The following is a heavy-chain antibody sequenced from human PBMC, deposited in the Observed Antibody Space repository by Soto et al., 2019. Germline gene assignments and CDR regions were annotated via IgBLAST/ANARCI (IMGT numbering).Heavy chain of an antibody. CDR1: GFTFSSYA. Sequence: PGGSLRLSCAASGFTFSSYAMSWVRQAPGKGLEWVSAISGSGGSTYYADSVKGRFTISRGNSKKTLYLQMNSLRAEDTAVYYCAKRSYSYGYLDYWGQGTPVTVSS. J-gene: IGHJ4*02. CDR2: ISGSGGST. V-gene: IGHV3-23*01. CDR3: AKRSYSYGYLDY. D-gene: IGHD5-18*01.